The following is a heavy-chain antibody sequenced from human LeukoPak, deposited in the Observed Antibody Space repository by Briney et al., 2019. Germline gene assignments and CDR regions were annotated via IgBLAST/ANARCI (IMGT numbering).Heavy chain of an antibody. CDR1: GFTFSSYA. Sequence: PGGSLRLSCAASGFTFSSYAMHWVRQAPGQGLDWVAFIRHDGSIKYYSDSVKGRFTISRDNSKNTLYLQMNSLRTEDTAVYYCARDLRRYYGSGILDYWGQGTLVTVSS. V-gene: IGHV3-30*02. J-gene: IGHJ4*02. CDR3: ARDLRRYYGSGILDY. D-gene: IGHD3-10*01. CDR2: IRHDGSIK.